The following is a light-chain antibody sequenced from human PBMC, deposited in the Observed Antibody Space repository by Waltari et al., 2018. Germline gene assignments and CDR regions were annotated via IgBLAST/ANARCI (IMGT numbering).Light chain of an antibody. CDR1: RAIGND. CDR2: AAS. J-gene: IGKJ4*01. Sequence: DIQMTQSPSSLSASVGDRVIITCRASRAIGNDLAWYQQRPGEVPKRLIFAASNLQSGAPSRFSGWGSETEFTLTISSLQPEDFATYYCLQHNTYPLTFGGGTKVEFK. V-gene: IGKV1-17*01. CDR3: LQHNTYPLT.